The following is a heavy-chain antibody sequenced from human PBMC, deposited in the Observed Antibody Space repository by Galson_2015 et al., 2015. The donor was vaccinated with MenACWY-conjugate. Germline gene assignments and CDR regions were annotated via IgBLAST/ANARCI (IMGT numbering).Heavy chain of an antibody. V-gene: IGHV3-7*03. CDR3: ARGHYGMDV. Sequence: SLRLSCAASGFTFRNYWMTWVRQAPGKGLEWVASIKKDGSENYYVDSVKGRFTISRDNAKNSLYLEVNSLRAEDTAVYSCARGHYGMDVWGQGTTVTVSS. J-gene: IGHJ6*02. CDR2: IKKDGSEN. CDR1: GFTFRNYW.